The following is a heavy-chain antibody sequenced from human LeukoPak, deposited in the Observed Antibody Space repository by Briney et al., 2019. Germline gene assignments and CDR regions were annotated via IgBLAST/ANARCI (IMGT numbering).Heavy chain of an antibody. CDR3: ARGGSSGWYVQNYFDT. J-gene: IGHJ5*02. CDR1: GYTFTGYY. Sequence: GASVKVSCKASGYTFTGYYLHWVRQAPGQGLEWMGWINPNSGGTNYAQTFQGRVTMTRDTSISTAYMELSRLRSDDTAVHYCARGGSSGWYVQNYFDTWGQGTLVTVSS. V-gene: IGHV1-2*02. D-gene: IGHD6-19*01. CDR2: INPNSGGT.